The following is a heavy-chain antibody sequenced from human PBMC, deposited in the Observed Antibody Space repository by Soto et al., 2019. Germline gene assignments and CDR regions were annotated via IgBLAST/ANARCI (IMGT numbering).Heavy chain of an antibody. D-gene: IGHD3-16*02. J-gene: IGHJ6*04. CDR1: GFTFSSYA. CDR2: ISSNGGST. CDR3: GRALVRAGHYYDGMAV. V-gene: IGHV3-64*01. Sequence: EVQLVESGGGLVQPGGSLRLSCAASGFTFSSYAMHWVRQAPGKGLEYVSAISSNGGSTYYANSVKGRFTISRDNSKNTLYLQRGGRRAEDWVVYYWGRALVRAGHYYDGMAVWGKGPTVTFSS.